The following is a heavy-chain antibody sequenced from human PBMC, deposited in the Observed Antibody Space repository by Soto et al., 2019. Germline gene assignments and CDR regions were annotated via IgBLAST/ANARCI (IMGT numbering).Heavy chain of an antibody. CDR3: VTVNLVGAAYYFDY. CDR2: VYYSGTT. CDR1: GGSIRNGDYY. D-gene: IGHD1-26*01. Sequence: SETLSLTCTVSGGSIRNGDYYWGWIRQPPGKGLEWIGYVYYSGTTYSHPSLNSRVSISVDTSENQFSLRLTTVTAADTAVYYCVTVNLVGAAYYFDYWGPGTLVTVS. J-gene: IGHJ4*02. V-gene: IGHV4-30-4*01.